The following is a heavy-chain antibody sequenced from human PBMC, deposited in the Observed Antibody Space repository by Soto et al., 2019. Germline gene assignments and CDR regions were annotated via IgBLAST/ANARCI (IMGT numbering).Heavy chain of an antibody. J-gene: IGHJ5*02. V-gene: IGHV1-18*01. CDR2: ISAHNGNT. CDR3: ARVVGALGHWFDP. CDR1: GYTFTRYG. D-gene: IGHD1-26*01. Sequence: ASVKVSCKASGYTFTRYGISWVRQAPGQGLEWMGRISAHNGNTNYAQKLQGRVTMTTDTSTSTAYMELRSLRSDDTAVYYCARVVGALGHWFDPWGQGTLVTVSS.